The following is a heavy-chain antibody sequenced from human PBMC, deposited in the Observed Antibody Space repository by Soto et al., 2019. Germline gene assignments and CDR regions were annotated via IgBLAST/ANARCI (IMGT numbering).Heavy chain of an antibody. CDR3: ASEYCGGDCYSAARYGMDV. J-gene: IGHJ6*02. CDR2: INAGNGNT. D-gene: IGHD2-21*02. V-gene: IGHV1-3*01. CDR1: GYTFTSYA. Sequence: ASVKVSCKASGYTFTSYAMHWVRQAPGQRLEWMGWINAGNGNTKYSQKFQGRVTIIRDTSASTAYMELSSLRSEDTAVYYCASEYCGGDCYSAARYGMDVWGQGTMVTVSS.